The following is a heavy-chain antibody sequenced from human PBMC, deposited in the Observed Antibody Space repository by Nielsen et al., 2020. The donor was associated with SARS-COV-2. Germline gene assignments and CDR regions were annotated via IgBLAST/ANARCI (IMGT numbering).Heavy chain of an antibody. D-gene: IGHD7-27*01. Sequence: GGSLRLSCGASGFTISSSFMSWVRQAAGKVLDWVSVIYTDGSTSYADSVKGRFTVSRDNSKNTLYLQMNSLRAEDTAVYYCARDNWGRMDVWGQGTTVTVSS. CDR3: ARDNWGRMDV. J-gene: IGHJ6*02. CDR2: IYTDGST. V-gene: IGHV3-66*01. CDR1: GFTISSSF.